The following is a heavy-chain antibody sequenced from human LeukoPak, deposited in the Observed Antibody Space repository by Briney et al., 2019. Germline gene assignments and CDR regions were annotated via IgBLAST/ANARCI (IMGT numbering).Heavy chain of an antibody. CDR3: ARDGVQWGYGY. Sequence: SVNVSCKASGGTFSSYAISWVRQAPGQGLEWMGGIIPVFGTANYAQNFQGRITITTDESTTTAYMELSSLRSEDTAVYYCARDGVQWGYGYWGQGTLVTVSS. D-gene: IGHD4-17*01. CDR1: GGTFSSYA. V-gene: IGHV1-69*05. CDR2: IIPVFGTA. J-gene: IGHJ4*02.